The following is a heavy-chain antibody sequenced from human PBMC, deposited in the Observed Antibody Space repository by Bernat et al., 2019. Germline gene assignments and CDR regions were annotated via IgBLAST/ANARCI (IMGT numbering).Heavy chain of an antibody. CDR1: GGSFSGYY. V-gene: IGHV4-34*01. CDR2: INHSGST. J-gene: IGHJ2*01. D-gene: IGHD6-19*01. CDR3: ARMEKYGSGWYLHWYFDL. Sequence: QVQLQQWGAGLLKPSETLSLTCAVYGGSFSGYYWSWIRQPPGKGLEWIGEINHSGSTNYNPSLKSRVTISVDTSKNQFSLKLSSVTVADTAVYYCARMEKYGSGWYLHWYFDLWGRGTLVTVSS.